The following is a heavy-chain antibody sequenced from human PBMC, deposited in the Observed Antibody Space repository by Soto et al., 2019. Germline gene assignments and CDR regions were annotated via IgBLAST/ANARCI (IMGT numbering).Heavy chain of an antibody. D-gene: IGHD3-22*01. CDR2: IYYSGST. Sequence: SETLSLTCTVSGGSISSYYWSWIRQPPGKGLEWIGYIYYSGSTNYNPSLKSRVTISVDTSKNQFSLKLSSVTAADTAVYYCARLGSGYYKGGYYYYMDVWGKGTTVTVSS. V-gene: IGHV4-59*01. CDR3: ARLGSGYYKGGYYYYMDV. CDR1: GGSISSYY. J-gene: IGHJ6*03.